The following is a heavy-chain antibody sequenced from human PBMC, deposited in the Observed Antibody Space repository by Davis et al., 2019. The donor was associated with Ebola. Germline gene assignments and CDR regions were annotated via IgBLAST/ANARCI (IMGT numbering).Heavy chain of an antibody. CDR1: GGSFSGYY. CDR2: INHSGST. J-gene: IGHJ6*03. Sequence: SQTLSLTCAVYGGSFSGYYWCWIRQPPGKGLEWIGEINHSGSTNYNPSLKIRFTISVDTSKNQFSLKLSSVTAADTAVYYCARDRGPRTSQGLYYYYYYMDVWGKGTTVTVSS. V-gene: IGHV4-34*01. CDR3: ARDRGPRTSQGLYYYYYYMDV. D-gene: IGHD2-2*01.